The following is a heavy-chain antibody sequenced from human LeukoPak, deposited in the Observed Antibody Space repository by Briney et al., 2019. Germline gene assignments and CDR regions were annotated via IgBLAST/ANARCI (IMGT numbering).Heavy chain of an antibody. D-gene: IGHD3-3*01. Sequence: GGSLRLSCAASGFTFSSYWMHWVRQAPGKGLVWVSQIKSDGNITNYADSVKGRFTISRDNAKNTLFLQMNSLRAEDTAVYYCGRSGDFWSGSGVAYWGQGTLVTVSS. CDR3: GRSGDFWSGSGVAY. J-gene: IGHJ4*02. CDR1: GFTFSSYW. V-gene: IGHV3-74*01. CDR2: IKSDGNIT.